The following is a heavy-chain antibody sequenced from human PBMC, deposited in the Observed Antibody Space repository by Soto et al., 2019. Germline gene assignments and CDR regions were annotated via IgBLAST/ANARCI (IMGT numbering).Heavy chain of an antibody. Sequence: GGSLRLSCAASGFTFSSYGMHWVRQAPGKGLEWVAVISYDGSNKYYADSVKGRFTISRDNSKNTLYLQMNSLRAEDTAVYYCAKDRVAARYYYYYGMDVWGQGTTVTVSS. CDR3: AKDRVAARYYYYYGMDV. CDR1: GFTFSSYG. CDR2: ISYDGSNK. V-gene: IGHV3-30*18. J-gene: IGHJ6*02. D-gene: IGHD6-6*01.